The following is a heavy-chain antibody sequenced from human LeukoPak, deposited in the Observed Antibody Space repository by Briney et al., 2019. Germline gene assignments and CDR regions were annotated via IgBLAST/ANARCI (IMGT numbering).Heavy chain of an antibody. J-gene: IGHJ4*02. CDR3: AGDSSGWYYFEY. Sequence: GGSLRLSCAASGFTVRSNYMSWVRQAPGKGLEWVSVIYSGGSTYYADSVKGRFTLSRDNSKNTLYLQMNSLRAEDTAVYYCAGDSSGWYYFEYWGQGTLVTVSS. CDR1: GFTVRSNY. V-gene: IGHV3-66*02. D-gene: IGHD6-19*01. CDR2: IYSGGST.